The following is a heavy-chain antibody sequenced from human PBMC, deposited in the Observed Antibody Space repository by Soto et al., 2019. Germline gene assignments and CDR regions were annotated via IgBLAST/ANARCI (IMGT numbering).Heavy chain of an antibody. J-gene: IGHJ4*02. V-gene: IGHV3-30*03. CDR1: GFTFSNYG. CDR2: ISYDGSNK. CDR3: AHFDWFIDY. D-gene: IGHD3-9*01. Sequence: PGGSLRLSCAASGFTFSNYGMHWVRQAPGKGLEWVAVISYDGSNKYYADSVKGRFTISRDNSKNTLFLQMNSLRAEDTAVYYCAHFDWFIDYWGQGTLVTVSS.